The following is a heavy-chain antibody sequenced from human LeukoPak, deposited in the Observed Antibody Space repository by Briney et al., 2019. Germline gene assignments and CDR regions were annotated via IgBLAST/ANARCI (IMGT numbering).Heavy chain of an antibody. CDR2: MNPNSGNT. J-gene: IGHJ5*02. D-gene: IGHD2-2*03. CDR3: ARVGYCSSTSCYGYNWFDP. CDR1: GYTFTSYD. V-gene: IGHV1-8*01. Sequence: ASVKVSCKASGYTFTSYDINWVRQAPGQGLEWMRWMNPNSGNTGYAQKFQGRVTMTRNTSISTAYMELSSLRSEDTAVYYCARVGYCSSTSCYGYNWFDPWGQGTLVTVSS.